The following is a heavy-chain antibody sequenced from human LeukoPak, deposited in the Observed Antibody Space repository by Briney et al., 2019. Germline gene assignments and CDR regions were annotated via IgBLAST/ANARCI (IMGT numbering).Heavy chain of an antibody. J-gene: IGHJ4*02. CDR3: VRNDVDTIIIGY. CDR2: INPNSGGT. D-gene: IGHD5-24*01. Sequence: ASVKVSCKASGYTFTGYYMHWVRQAPGQGLEWMGWINPNSGGTNYAQKFQGRVTMTRDTSISTAYMELSRLRSDDTAVYYCVRNDVDTIIIGYWGQGTLITVSS. CDR1: GYTFTGYY. V-gene: IGHV1-2*02.